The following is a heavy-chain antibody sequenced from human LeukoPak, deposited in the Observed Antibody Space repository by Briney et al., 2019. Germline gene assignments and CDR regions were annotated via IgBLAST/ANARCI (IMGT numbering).Heavy chain of an antibody. CDR3: ARDSSGWSRDY. CDR1: GFAFSDYS. V-gene: IGHV3-21*01. D-gene: IGHD6-19*01. CDR2: IYSNTIYI. Sequence: GGSLRLSCAASGFAFSDYSMNWFRQAPGKGLEWVSSIYSNTIYIYYSDSVQGRFTISRDNAKNSLYLQMNSLRVEDTAVYYCARDSSGWSRDYWGQGTLVTVSS. J-gene: IGHJ4*02.